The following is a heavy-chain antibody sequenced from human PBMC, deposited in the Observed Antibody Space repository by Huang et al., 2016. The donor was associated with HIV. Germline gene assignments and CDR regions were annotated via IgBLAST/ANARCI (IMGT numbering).Heavy chain of an antibody. D-gene: IGHD3-16*01. J-gene: IGHJ4*02. Sequence: QVQLEQSGPAVRKPGSSVKVSCQASGGSFSDQIISWVRQAPGQRFEWMWDITPRWRAPAYAQGVKGRGTMTAVESTATIYMELNSLTSEDTAVYYCAMSLRYQYDSRSYWGRYFDYWGQGTLVTVSS. V-gene: IGHV1-69*01. CDR3: AMSLRYQYDSRSYWGRYFDY. CDR1: GGSFSDQI. CDR2: ITPRWRAP.